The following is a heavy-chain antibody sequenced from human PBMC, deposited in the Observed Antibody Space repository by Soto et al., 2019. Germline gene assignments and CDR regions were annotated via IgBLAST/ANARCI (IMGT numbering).Heavy chain of an antibody. J-gene: IGHJ4*02. CDR3: ARDLLGYYDSSGHGPQGY. D-gene: IGHD3-22*01. CDR1: GGSFSGYY. Sequence: PSETLSLTCAVYGGSFSGYYWSWIRQPPGKGLEWIGEINHSGSTNYNPSLKSRVTISVDTSKNQFSLKLSSVTAADTAVYYCARDLLGYYDSSGHGPQGYWGQGTLVTVS. CDR2: INHSGST. V-gene: IGHV4-34*01.